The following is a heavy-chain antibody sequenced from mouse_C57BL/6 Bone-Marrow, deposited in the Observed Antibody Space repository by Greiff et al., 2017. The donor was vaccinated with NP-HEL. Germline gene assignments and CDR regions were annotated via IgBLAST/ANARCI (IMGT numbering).Heavy chain of an antibody. V-gene: IGHV5-6*02. CDR1: GFTFSSYG. Sequence: DVMLVESGGDLVKPGGSLKLSCAASGFTFSSYGMSWVRQTPDKRLEWVANISSGGSYTYYPDSVKGRFTISRDNAKNTRYLQMSSLKSEDTAMYCCARHGGFAYWGQGTLVTVSA. CDR2: ISSGGSYT. CDR3: ARHGGFAY. J-gene: IGHJ3*01.